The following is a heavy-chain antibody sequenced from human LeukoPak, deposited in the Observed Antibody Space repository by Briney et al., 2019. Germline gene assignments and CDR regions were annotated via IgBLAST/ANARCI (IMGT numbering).Heavy chain of an antibody. Sequence: SETLSLTCTVSGGSISSSLYYWGWVRQPPGEGLEWIGSIYYSGSANYSPSLKSRLTISVDTSKNQFSLRLTSVTAADTAVYYCARRGGDFHTGIVFDNWGQGTLVTVSS. CDR1: GGSISSSLYY. V-gene: IGHV4-39*07. D-gene: IGHD3-16*01. J-gene: IGHJ4*02. CDR2: IYYSGSA. CDR3: ARRGGDFHTGIVFDN.